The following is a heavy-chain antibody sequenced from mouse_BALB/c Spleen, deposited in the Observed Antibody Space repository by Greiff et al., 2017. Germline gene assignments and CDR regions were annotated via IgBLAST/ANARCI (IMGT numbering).Heavy chain of an antibody. D-gene: IGHD1-2*01. CDR1: GYTFTSYW. V-gene: IGHV1S41*01. Sequence: DLVKPGASVKLSCKASGYTFTSYWMNWIKQRPGQGLEWIGRIAPGSGSTYYNEMFKGKATLTVDTSSSTAYIQLSSLSSEDSAVYYCARMIHYYGCDAMDYWGQGTSVTVSS. CDR2: IAPGSGST. J-gene: IGHJ4*01. CDR3: ARMIHYYGCDAMDY.